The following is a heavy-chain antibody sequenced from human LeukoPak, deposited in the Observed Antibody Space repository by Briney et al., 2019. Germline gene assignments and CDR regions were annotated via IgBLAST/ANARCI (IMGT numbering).Heavy chain of an antibody. Sequence: SETLSLTCTVSGGSISSGDYYWSWIRQPPGKGLEWIGYIYYSGSTYYNPSLKSRVTISVDTSKNQFSLKLSSVTAADTAVYYCARDRPPHISGTYGHLDYWGQGTLITVSS. CDR2: IYYSGST. CDR3: ARDRPPHISGTYGHLDY. D-gene: IGHD3-10*01. CDR1: GGSISSGDYY. J-gene: IGHJ4*02. V-gene: IGHV4-30-4*08.